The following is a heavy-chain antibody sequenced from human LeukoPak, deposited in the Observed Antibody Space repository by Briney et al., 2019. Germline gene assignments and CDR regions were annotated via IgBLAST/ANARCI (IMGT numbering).Heavy chain of an antibody. J-gene: IGHJ4*02. Sequence: SETLSLTCTVSGGSISSYYWSWTRQPAGQGLEWIGRIYTSGSTNYNPSLKSRVTMSVDTSKNQFSLKLSSVTAAGTAVYYCARSADYDILTGFYYFDYWGQGTLVTVSS. CDR2: IYTSGST. CDR3: ARSADYDILTGFYYFDY. CDR1: GGSISSYY. D-gene: IGHD3-9*01. V-gene: IGHV4-4*07.